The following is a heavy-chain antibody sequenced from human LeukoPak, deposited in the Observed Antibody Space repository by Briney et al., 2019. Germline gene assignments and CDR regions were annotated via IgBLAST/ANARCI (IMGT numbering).Heavy chain of an antibody. Sequence: SETLSLTCNVSGGSISNYYWTWIRQPPGKGLEWIGYIYYSGSTNYNPSLKSRVTISVDTSKNQFSLKLSSVTAADTAAYYCAREAYYGSGSYPYFDYWGQGTLVTVSS. D-gene: IGHD3-10*01. CDR3: AREAYYGSGSYPYFDY. CDR1: GGSISNYY. J-gene: IGHJ4*02. V-gene: IGHV4-59*01. CDR2: IYYSGST.